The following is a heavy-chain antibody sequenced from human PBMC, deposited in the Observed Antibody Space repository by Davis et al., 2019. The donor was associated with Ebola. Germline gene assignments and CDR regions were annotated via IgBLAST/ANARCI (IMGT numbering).Heavy chain of an antibody. V-gene: IGHV5-51*01. J-gene: IGHJ4*02. CDR1: GYTFTSYW. CDR2: IYPGDSDT. CDR3: ARNSNPLFDY. Sequence: KVSCKASGYTFTSYWIGWVRQMPGKGLEWMGIIYPGDSDTRYSPSFQGQVTISADKSISTAYLQWSSLKASDTAMYYCARNSNPLFDYWGQGTLVTVSS. D-gene: IGHD4-11*01.